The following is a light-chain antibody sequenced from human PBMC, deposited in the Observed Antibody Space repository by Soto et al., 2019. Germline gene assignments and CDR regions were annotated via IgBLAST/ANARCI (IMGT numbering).Light chain of an antibody. V-gene: IGLV2-8*01. J-gene: IGLJ1*01. CDR3: SSYAGSNNFV. CDR2: EVS. CDR1: SGDVGDNY. Sequence: QSVLTQPPSASGSPGQSVTISCTGTSGDVGDNYVPWYQQHLGKAPKLIIYEVSQRPSGVPDRFSGSKPGNTASLTVSGLQAEDEADYYCSSYAGSNNFVFGSGTKVTVL.